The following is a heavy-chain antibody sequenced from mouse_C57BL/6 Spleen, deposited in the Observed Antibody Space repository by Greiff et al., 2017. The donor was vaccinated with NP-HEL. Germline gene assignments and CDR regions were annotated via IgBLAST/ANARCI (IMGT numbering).Heavy chain of an antibody. CDR1: GYAFSSYW. J-gene: IGHJ2*01. V-gene: IGHV1-80*01. CDR2: IYPGDGDT. CDR3: ARMGLLYGYDYFDY. Sequence: QVQLKQSGAELVKPGASVKISCKASGYAFSSYWMNWVKQRPGKGLEWIGQIYPGDGDTNYNGKFKGKATLTADKSSSTAYMQLSSLTSEDSAVYFCARMGLLYGYDYFDYWGQGTTLTVSS. D-gene: IGHD2-2*01.